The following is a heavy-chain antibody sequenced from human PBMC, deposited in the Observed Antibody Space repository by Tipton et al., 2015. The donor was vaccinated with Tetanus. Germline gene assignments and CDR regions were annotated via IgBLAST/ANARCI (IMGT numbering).Heavy chain of an antibody. CDR1: GYTFTGYY. D-gene: IGHD3-22*01. Sequence: QLVQSGAEVKKPGASVKVSCKASGYTFTGYYIYWVRQAPGQGLEWMGWIDPNSGSTVYAQKFQGRVTMTRDTSMSTAYMELRSLRSDDTAVYYCARDRGNYIFYGMDVWGPGTTVTVS. CDR3: ARDRGNYIFYGMDV. CDR2: IDPNSGST. V-gene: IGHV1-2*02. J-gene: IGHJ6*02.